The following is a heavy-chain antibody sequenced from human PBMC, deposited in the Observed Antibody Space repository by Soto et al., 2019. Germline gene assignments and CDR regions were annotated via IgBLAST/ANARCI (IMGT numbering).Heavy chain of an antibody. CDR3: ARDSATPFDY. D-gene: IGHD2-15*01. Sequence: QVQLVQSGAEVKKPGSSVKVSCKASGGTFSSYTISWVRQAPGQGLEWMGRIIPILGIANYAQKFQGRVTITADKPTSTAYMELSSLRSEDTAAYYCARDSATPFDYWGQGTLVTVSS. V-gene: IGHV1-69*08. CDR1: GGTFSSYT. CDR2: IIPILGIA. J-gene: IGHJ4*02.